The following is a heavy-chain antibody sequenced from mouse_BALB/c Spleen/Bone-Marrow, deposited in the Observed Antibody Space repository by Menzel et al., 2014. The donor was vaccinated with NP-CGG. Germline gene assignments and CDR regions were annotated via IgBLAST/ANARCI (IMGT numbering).Heavy chain of an antibody. CDR2: TNPGSGST. D-gene: IGHD4-1*01. V-gene: IGHV1-54*01. Sequence: QVQLQQSGAELVRPGTSVKVSCKASGYAFTNYLIEWVKRRPGQGLEWIGVTNPGSGSTNFNENFKGKATLTADKSSSTAYMQLSSLTSDDSAVYFCARRLTGTSAMDYWGQGTSVTVSS. CDR1: GYAFTNYL. CDR3: ARRLTGTSAMDY. J-gene: IGHJ4*01.